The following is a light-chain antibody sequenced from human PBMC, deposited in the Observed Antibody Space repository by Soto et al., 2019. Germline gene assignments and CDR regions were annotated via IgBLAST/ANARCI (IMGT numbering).Light chain of an antibody. Sequence: QSVLTQPPSASGSPGQSVTISCTGTSSDVGGYNYVSWYQQHPGKAPKLMIYEVSKRPSGVPDRFSGSKSGNTASLPVSGLQAEDEADYYCSSYAGSNNEVFGTGTKVPVL. CDR2: EVS. CDR3: SSYAGSNNEV. J-gene: IGLJ1*01. V-gene: IGLV2-8*01. CDR1: SSDVGGYNY.